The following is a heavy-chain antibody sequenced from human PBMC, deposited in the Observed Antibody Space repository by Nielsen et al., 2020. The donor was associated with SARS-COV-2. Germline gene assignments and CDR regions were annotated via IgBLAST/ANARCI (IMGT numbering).Heavy chain of an antibody. CDR2: IYPGDSDT. V-gene: IGHV5-51*01. D-gene: IGHD5-18*01. Sequence: GESLKISCKGSGYSFTSYWIGWVRQMPGKGLEWMGIIYPGDSDTRYSPSFQGQVTISADKSISTAYLQWSSLKASDTAMYYCARHSGYSYGSYYYYYYGMDVWGQGTTVTVSS. CDR3: ARHSGYSYGSYYYYYYGMDV. J-gene: IGHJ6*02. CDR1: GYSFTSYW.